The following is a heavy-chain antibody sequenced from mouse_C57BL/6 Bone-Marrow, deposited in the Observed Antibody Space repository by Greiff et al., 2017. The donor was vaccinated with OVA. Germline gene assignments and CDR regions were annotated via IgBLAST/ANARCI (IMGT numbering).Heavy chain of an antibody. CDR1: GFSLTSYG. D-gene: IGHD2-4*01. CDR3: AKALYYDYLDY. Sequence: QVQLQQSGPGLVQPSQSLSITCTVSGFSLTSYGVHWVRQSPGKGLEWLGVIWRGGSTDYNAAFMSQLRITKDNSKSHVFFKMNSLQAEDTAIYYCAKALYYDYLDYWGQGTTLTVSS. CDR2: IWRGGST. J-gene: IGHJ2*01. V-gene: IGHV2-5*01.